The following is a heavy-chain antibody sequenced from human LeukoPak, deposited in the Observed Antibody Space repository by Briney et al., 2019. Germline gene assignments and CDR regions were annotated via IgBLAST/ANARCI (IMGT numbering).Heavy chain of an antibody. J-gene: IGHJ4*02. CDR2: ISSSSSTI. V-gene: IGHV3-48*01. CDR1: GFTFSSYS. CDR3: AKDLSAAGTGY. D-gene: IGHD6-13*01. Sequence: GGSLRLSCAASGFTFSSYSMNWVRQAPGKGLEWVSYISSSSSTIYYADSVKGRFTISRDNSKNTLYLQMNSLRAKDTAVYYCAKDLSAAGTGYWGQGTLVTVSS.